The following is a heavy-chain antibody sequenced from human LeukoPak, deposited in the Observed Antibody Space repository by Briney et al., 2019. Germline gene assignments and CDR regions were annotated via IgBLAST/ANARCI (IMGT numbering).Heavy chain of an antibody. J-gene: IGHJ4*02. CDR3: AKDSTIFGVVPFDY. V-gene: IGHV3-23*01. CDR2: ISGSSGST. Sequence: GGSLRLSCAASGFTFSSYAMSWVRQAPGKGLEWVSAISGSSGSTYYADSVKGRFTISRDNSKNTLYLQMNSLRAEDTAVYYCAKDSTIFGVVPFDYWGQGTLVTVSS. CDR1: GFTFSSYA. D-gene: IGHD3-3*01.